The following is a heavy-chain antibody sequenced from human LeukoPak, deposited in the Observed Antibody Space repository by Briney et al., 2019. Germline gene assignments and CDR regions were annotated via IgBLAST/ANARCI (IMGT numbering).Heavy chain of an antibody. J-gene: IGHJ3*02. CDR3: ARVVDTAMVVFDI. Sequence: GGSLRLSCAASGFTFSSYGMNWVRQAPGKGLEWVASISSTGSYIYYADSGKGRFTISRDNAKKSLYLQMNSLRAEDTAVYYCARVVDTAMVVFDIWGQGTMVTVSS. D-gene: IGHD5-18*01. CDR1: GFTFSSYG. V-gene: IGHV3-21*01. CDR2: ISSTGSYI.